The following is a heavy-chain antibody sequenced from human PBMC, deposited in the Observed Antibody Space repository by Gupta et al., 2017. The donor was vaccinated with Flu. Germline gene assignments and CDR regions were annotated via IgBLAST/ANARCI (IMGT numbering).Heavy chain of an antibody. V-gene: IGHV3-15*01. Sequence: WMGWVRQAPGEGREWVGRIKSKTDGGTADYAAPGKGRFTISRDDSKNTLYLQMNSLKTEDTAVYYCTTGSLVGTVTHGEDYWGQGTLVTVSS. CDR2: IKSKTDGGTA. CDR1: W. D-gene: IGHD3-10*01. CDR3: TTGSLVGTVTHGEDY. J-gene: IGHJ4*02.